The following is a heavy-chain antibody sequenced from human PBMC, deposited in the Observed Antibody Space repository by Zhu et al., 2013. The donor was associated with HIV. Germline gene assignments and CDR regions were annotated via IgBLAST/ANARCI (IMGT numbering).Heavy chain of an antibody. D-gene: IGHD3-3*01. V-gene: IGHV1-2*07. CDR3: AQECEYDVLSGCLI. CDR2: INPNSGDT. J-gene: IGHJ4*02. Sequence: QVQLVQSGAEVKKPGSSMKVSCKASGGTFSSYGINWVRQAPGQGLKWMGWINPNSGDTKYSSDFEGRTIITRDTSINTTYLELTGLTLDDTAMYFCAQECEYDVLSGCLIWGQGTLVTVSS. CDR1: GGTFSSYG.